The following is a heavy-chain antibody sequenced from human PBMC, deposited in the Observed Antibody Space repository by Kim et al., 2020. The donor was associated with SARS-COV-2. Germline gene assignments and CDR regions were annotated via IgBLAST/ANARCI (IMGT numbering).Heavy chain of an antibody. V-gene: IGHV3-11*04. D-gene: IGHD6-13*01. Sequence: GGSLRLSCAASGFTFSDYYMSWIRQAPGKGLEWVSYISSSGSTIYYADSVKGRFTISRDNAKNSLFLQMNSLRAEDTAVYYCATSIAAAGTMRDFQHWGQGTLVTVSS. CDR1: GFTFSDYY. J-gene: IGHJ1*01. CDR2: ISSSGSTI. CDR3: ATSIAAAGTMRDFQH.